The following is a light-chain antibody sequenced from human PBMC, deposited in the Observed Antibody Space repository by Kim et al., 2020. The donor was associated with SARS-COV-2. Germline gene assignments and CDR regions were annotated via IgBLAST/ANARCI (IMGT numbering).Light chain of an antibody. Sequence: EIVLTQSPGTLSLSPGERATLSCRASQSVRNAYLAWYQQKPGQAPRLLIYGASSRATGISDRFSGSGSETHFTLTTSRLEPEDFAVYYCQQYGNSMLTFGGGTKVDIK. J-gene: IGKJ4*01. CDR1: QSVRNAY. CDR3: QQYGNSMLT. CDR2: GAS. V-gene: IGKV3-20*01.